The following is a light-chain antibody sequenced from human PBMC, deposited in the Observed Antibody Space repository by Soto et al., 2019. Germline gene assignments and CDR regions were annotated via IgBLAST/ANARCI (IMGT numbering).Light chain of an antibody. CDR3: SSSRSRGTTYV. Sequence: QSALTQPASVSGSPGQSITISCTGTSSDVGGYDYVSWYQQYPGKAPKLIIYDVSNRPSGLSTRFSGSKSGNTASLTISGLQTEDEADYFCSSSRSRGTTYVFGTGTKVTVL. CDR1: SSDVGGYDY. CDR2: DVS. J-gene: IGLJ1*01. V-gene: IGLV2-14*01.